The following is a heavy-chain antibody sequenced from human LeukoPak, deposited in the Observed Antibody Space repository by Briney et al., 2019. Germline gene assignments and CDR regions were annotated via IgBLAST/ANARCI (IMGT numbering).Heavy chain of an antibody. Sequence: PGRSLRLSCAASGFTFSNCGIHWVRQAPGKGLEWVALIWYDGSNKFYADSVKGRFTISRDNSKNTLYLQMNSLRAEDTAVYYCARWRAGIAVAVDYWGQGTLVTVSS. J-gene: IGHJ4*02. CDR2: IWYDGSNK. D-gene: IGHD6-19*01. CDR1: GFTFSNCG. V-gene: IGHV3-33*01. CDR3: ARWRAGIAVAVDY.